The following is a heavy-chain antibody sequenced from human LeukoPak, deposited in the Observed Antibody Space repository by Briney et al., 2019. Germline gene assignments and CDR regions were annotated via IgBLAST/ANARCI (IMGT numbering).Heavy chain of an antibody. CDR3: AKDHGVLAVASLDY. CDR1: GFTFSSYA. V-gene: IGHV3-23*01. Sequence: GGSLRLSCAASGFTFSSYAMSWVRQAPGKGLELVSALSGSDSSTYYEDSVQGRFTISRDNSKNTLYLQMNSLRAEDTAVYYYAKDHGVLAVASLDYWGQGTLVTVSS. CDR2: LSGSDSST. D-gene: IGHD6-19*01. J-gene: IGHJ4*02.